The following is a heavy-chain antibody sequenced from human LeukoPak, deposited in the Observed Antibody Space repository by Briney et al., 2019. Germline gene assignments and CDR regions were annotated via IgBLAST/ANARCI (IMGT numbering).Heavy chain of an antibody. D-gene: IGHD6-6*01. CDR1: GFTVSSNY. J-gene: IGHJ6*03. V-gene: IGHV3-53*01. CDR3: ARGRSSSSKSPNYYYYYMDV. CDR2: IYSGGST. Sequence: PGGSLRLSCAASGFTVSSNYMGWVRQAPGKGLEWVSVIYSGGSTYYADSVKGRFTISRDNSKNTLYLQMNSLRAEDTAVYYCARGRSSSSKSPNYYYYYMDVWGKGTTVTVSS.